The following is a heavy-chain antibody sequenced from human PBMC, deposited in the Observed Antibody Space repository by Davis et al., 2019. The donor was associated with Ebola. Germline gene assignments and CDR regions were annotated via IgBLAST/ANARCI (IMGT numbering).Heavy chain of an antibody. CDR1: GFTFSTYS. J-gene: IGHJ4*02. CDR2: ISSDSDYI. D-gene: IGHD5-18*01. CDR3: GKRRGLRGYIPERDY. V-gene: IGHV3-21*01. Sequence: GESLKISCAASGFTFSTYSMSWVRQAPGKGLEWVSSISSDSDYIYYADSAKGRFTISRDNAKNSLYLQMNSLRAEDTAVYYCGKRRGLRGYIPERDYWGQGTLVTVSS.